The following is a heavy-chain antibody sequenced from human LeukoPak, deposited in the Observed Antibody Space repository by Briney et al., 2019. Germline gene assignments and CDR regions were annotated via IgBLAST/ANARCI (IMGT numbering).Heavy chain of an antibody. CDR3: ASEWALWRSDIVIVPAATGHYYYMDA. CDR1: GGTFSSYA. Sequence: ASVKVSCKASGGTFSSYAISWVRQAPGQGLEWMGGIIPIFGTANYAQKFQGRVTITTDESTSTAYMELSRLRSDDTAVYYCASEWALWRSDIVIVPAATGHYYYMDAWGKGTTVTVSS. V-gene: IGHV1-69*05. CDR2: IIPIFGTA. D-gene: IGHD2-2*01. J-gene: IGHJ6*03.